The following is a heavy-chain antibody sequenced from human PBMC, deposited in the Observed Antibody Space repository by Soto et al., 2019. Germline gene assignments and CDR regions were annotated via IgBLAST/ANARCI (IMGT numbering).Heavy chain of an antibody. CDR3: ARDRSADRFVQYFQH. D-gene: IGHD6-19*01. CDR2: INYNSGSV. J-gene: IGHJ1*01. Sequence: EVQLVESGGGWVQPGRSLRLSCAASGFTFDVYAMHWVRQAPGKGLEWVSGINYNSGSVGYADSVKGRFTISRDNAKNSLHLQMNSLTSEDTAVYYCARDRSADRFVQYFQHWGPGTLVTVSS. V-gene: IGHV3-9*01. CDR1: GFTFDVYA.